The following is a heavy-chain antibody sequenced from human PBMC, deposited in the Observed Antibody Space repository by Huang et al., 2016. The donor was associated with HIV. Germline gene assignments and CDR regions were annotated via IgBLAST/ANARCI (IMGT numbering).Heavy chain of an antibody. V-gene: IGHV3-30*18. Sequence: QVQLVESGGGVVQPGRSLRLSCAASGFTFSSYGMNGVRQAPGKGLEWVAVISYDGSNKDYADSVKGRFTISRDNSKNTLYLQMNSLRAEDTAVYYCAKDLPYDSSGYYPFYYGMDVWGQGTTVTVSS. CDR3: AKDLPYDSSGYYPFYYGMDV. J-gene: IGHJ6*02. D-gene: IGHD3-22*01. CDR2: ISYDGSNK. CDR1: GFTFSSYG.